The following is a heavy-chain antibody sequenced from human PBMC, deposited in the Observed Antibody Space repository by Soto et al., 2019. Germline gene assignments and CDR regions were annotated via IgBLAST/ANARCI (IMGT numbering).Heavy chain of an antibody. J-gene: IGHJ5*02. CDR1: GGSFSGYY. V-gene: IGHV4-34*01. CDR3: ARGMKYYDFCSVPGRRWFDP. D-gene: IGHD3-3*01. CDR2: INHSGST. Sequence: SETLSLTCAVYGGSFSGYYWSWIRQPPGKGLEWIGEINHSGSTNYNPSLKSRVTISVDTSKNQFSLKLSSVTAADTAVYYCARGMKYYDFCSVPGRRWFDPWGQGTLVTVS.